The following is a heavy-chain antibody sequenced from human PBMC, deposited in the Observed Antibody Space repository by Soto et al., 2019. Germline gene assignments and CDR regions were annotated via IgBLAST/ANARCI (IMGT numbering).Heavy chain of an antibody. CDR3: AITYCRDNSCPRDFDF. CDR1: GGTFNTYT. CDR2: FIPTLDMT. D-gene: IGHD2-21*01. J-gene: IGHJ4*02. V-gene: IGHV1-69*02. Sequence: QVQVVQSGAEVKKPESSVKVSCKPSGGTFNTYTVNWVRLAPGHGLEWMGRFIPTLDMTNYAQKFQDRVTITADRSTFTAYMELNGLTSDATAVYYCAITYCRDNSCPRDFDFWGPGTRVTVSS.